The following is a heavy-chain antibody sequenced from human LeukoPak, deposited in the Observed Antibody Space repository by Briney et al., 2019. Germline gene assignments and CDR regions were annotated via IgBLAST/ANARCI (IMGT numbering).Heavy chain of an antibody. CDR2: ISAYNGNT. CDR1: GYTFTSYG. V-gene: IGHV1-18*01. J-gene: IGHJ4*02. D-gene: IGHD6-13*01. CDR3: ARDVAAAGIIPYWDY. Sequence: GASVKVSCKASGYTFTSYGISWVRQAPGQGLEWMGWISAYNGNTNYAQKLQGRVTMTTDTSTSTAYMELRSLRSGDTAVYYCARDVAAAGIIPYWDYWGQGTLVTVSS.